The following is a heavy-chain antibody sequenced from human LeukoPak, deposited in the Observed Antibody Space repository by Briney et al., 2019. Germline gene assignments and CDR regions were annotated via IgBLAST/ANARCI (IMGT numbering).Heavy chain of an antibody. Sequence: PSETLSLTCTVSGGSINSYSWSWIRQPPGKGLEWIGYISYSGSTNYNPSLKSRVTISVDTSKNQFSLKLSSVTAADTAVYYCARDLGSSWLDYWGQGTLVTVSS. CDR3: ARDLGSSWLDY. D-gene: IGHD6-13*01. CDR2: ISYSGST. J-gene: IGHJ4*02. V-gene: IGHV4-59*12. CDR1: GGSINSYS.